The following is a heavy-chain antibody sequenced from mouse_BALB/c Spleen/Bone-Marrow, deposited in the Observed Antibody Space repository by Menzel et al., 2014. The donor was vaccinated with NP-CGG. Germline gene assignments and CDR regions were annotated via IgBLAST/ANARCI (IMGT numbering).Heavy chain of an antibody. D-gene: IGHD1-1*01. CDR1: GYTFTSYW. CDR3: TRYGNSHYYAVDY. V-gene: IGHV1-69*02. J-gene: IGHJ4*01. CDR2: IYPSDTYT. Sequence: VQLQQSGAELVRPGASVKLSCRASGYTFTSYWINWVKQRPGQGLEWIGNIYPSDTYTNYNQRFKDKATLTVDKSSSTAYMQLSSPTSEDSAVYYCTRYGNSHYYAVDYWGQGSSVTVSP.